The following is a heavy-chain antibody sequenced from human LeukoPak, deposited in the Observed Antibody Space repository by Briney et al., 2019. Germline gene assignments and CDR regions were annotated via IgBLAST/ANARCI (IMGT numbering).Heavy chain of an antibody. Sequence: ASVTDSCKASAYPLSGYYMHWVRQPPGKGLAGMGWINPKRGVTNYAQKFQGRVTMTWETSINTTFMELSRLRSDDTAVYYCARRIAVAGSPVYYFDYWGQGTLVTVSS. D-gene: IGHD6-19*01. J-gene: IGHJ4*02. CDR3: ARRIAVAGSPVYYFDY. V-gene: IGHV1-2*02. CDR2: INPKRGVT. CDR1: AYPLSGYY.